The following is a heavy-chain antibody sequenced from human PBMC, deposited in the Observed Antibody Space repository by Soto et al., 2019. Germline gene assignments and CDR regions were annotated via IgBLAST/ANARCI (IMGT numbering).Heavy chain of an antibody. D-gene: IGHD5-12*01. J-gene: IGHJ4*02. CDR2: IYSGGST. CDR1: GFTVSSNY. V-gene: IGHV3-66*01. Sequence: GGSLRLSCAASGFTVSSNYMSWVRQAPGKGLEWVSVIYSGGSTYYADSVKGRFTISRDNSKNTLYLQMNSLRAEDTAVYYCARDDDGYDYSSDYWGQGTLVTVSS. CDR3: ARDDDGYDYSSDY.